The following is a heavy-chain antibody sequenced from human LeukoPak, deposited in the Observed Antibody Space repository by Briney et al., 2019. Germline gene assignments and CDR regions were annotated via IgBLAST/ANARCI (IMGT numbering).Heavy chain of an antibody. CDR1: GGSLSGYY. CDR3: ARDSGYDYTLDY. CDR2: INHSGST. Sequence: SETLSLTCAVYGGSLSGYYWSWIRQTPGKGLEWIGEINHSGSTNYNPSLKSRVTISVDTSKNQFTLKLSSVTAADTAVYYCARDSGYDYTLDYWGQGTLVTVSS. V-gene: IGHV4-34*01. J-gene: IGHJ4*02. D-gene: IGHD5-12*01.